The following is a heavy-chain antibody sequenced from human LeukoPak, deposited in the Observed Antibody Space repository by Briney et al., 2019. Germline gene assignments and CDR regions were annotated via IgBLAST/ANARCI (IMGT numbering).Heavy chain of an antibody. CDR2: INHSGNT. J-gene: IGHJ6*02. D-gene: IGHD3-10*01. CDR1: GGSFSGYC. V-gene: IGHV4-34*01. CDR3: ARVRRYYYGSGSYRTPSYYYYYGMDV. Sequence: PSETLSLTCAVYGGSFSGYCWSWLRQPPGKGLEWVGEINHSGNTNYNPSLKSRVTISVDTSKNQFSLKLSSVTAADTAVYYCARVRRYYYGSGSYRTPSYYYYYGMDVWGQGSTVTVSS.